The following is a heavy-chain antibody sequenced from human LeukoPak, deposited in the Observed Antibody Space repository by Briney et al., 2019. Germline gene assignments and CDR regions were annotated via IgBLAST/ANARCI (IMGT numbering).Heavy chain of an antibody. D-gene: IGHD3-3*01. CDR2: IYSGGST. V-gene: IGHV3-66*01. J-gene: IGHJ4*02. CDR1: GFTVSSNY. Sequence: PGRSLRLSCAASGFTVSSNYMSWVRQAPGKGLEWVSVIYSGGSTYYADSVKGRFTISRDNSKNTLYLQMNSLRAEDTAVYYCARDLGPGYYDFWSGTDYWGQGTLVTVSS. CDR3: ARDLGPGYYDFWSGTDY.